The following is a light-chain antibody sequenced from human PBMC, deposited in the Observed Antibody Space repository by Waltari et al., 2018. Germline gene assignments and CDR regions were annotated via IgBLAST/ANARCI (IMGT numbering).Light chain of an antibody. CDR1: QSINDY. J-gene: IGKJ1*01. CDR3: QQSYSSPWT. Sequence: DIQMTQSPSSLSASVGARVTITCRASQSINDYVYWYHQKPGKAPTLLIYAASILQRGVPSRFSGSGSGTDFTLTIASLQPEDFATYLCQQSYSSPWTFGQGTKVEIK. V-gene: IGKV1-39*01. CDR2: AAS.